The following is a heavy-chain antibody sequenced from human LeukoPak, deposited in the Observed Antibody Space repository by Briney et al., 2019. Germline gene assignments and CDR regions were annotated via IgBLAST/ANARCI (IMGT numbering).Heavy chain of an antibody. V-gene: IGHV1-18*01. D-gene: IGHD1-20*01. CDR2: ISPYNGNT. Sequence: ASVKVSCKASGYTFTSYGISWVRQAPGQGLEWMGRISPYNGNTKYAQKLQGRVTMTTDTSTSTAYMELRSLRSDDTAVYYCARASTHRYNWKSGQLNDAFDIWGQGTMVTVSS. J-gene: IGHJ3*02. CDR3: ARASTHRYNWKSGQLNDAFDI. CDR1: GYTFTSYG.